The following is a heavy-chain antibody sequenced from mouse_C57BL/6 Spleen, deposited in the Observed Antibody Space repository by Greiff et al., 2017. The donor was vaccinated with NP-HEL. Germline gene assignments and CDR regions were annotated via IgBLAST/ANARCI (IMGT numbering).Heavy chain of an antibody. CDR3: ANLPYKGYFDV. Sequence: QVHVKQSGAELARPGASVKLSCKASGYTFTSYGISWVKQRTGQGLEWIGEIYPRSGNTYYNEKFKGKATLTADKSSSTAYMELRSLTSEDSAVYFCANLPYKGYFDVWGTGTTVTVSS. CDR1: GYTFTSYG. CDR2: IYPRSGNT. J-gene: IGHJ1*03. D-gene: IGHD2-1*01. V-gene: IGHV1-81*01.